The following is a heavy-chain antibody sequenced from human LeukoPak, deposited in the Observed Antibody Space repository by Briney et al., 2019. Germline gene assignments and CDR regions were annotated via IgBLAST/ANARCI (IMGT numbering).Heavy chain of an antibody. V-gene: IGHV4-30-4*01. D-gene: IGHD2-15*01. CDR2: IYYSGGT. Sequence: PSQTLSLTCTVSGGSIGSGDYYWTWIRQPPGKGLEWIGYIYYSGGTYYNPSLKSRVTISVDLSKNQFALKLSSVTAADTAVYYCDRLVVNHTFDYWGQGTLVTVSS. CDR1: GGSIGSGDYY. CDR3: DRLVVNHTFDY. J-gene: IGHJ4*02.